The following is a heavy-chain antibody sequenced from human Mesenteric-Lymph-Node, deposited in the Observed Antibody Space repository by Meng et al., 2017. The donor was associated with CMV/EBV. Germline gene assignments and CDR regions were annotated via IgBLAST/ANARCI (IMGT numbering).Heavy chain of an antibody. D-gene: IGHD6-13*01. CDR2: ISGSSVTT. CDR3: ARSRWAAPYYFDI. Sequence: AASGFTFSTYAMSWVRQAPGKGLEWVSVISGSSVTTEYADSVKGRFTVSRDNSKNTLYLQMDSLRAEDTAVYFCARSRWAAPYYFDIWGQGTLVTVSS. V-gene: IGHV3-23*01. CDR1: GFTFSTYA. J-gene: IGHJ4*02.